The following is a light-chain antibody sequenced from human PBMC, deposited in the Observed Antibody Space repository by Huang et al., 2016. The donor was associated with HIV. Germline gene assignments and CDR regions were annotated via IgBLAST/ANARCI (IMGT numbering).Light chain of an antibody. CDR2: KRS. Sequence: DVLLTQSPLSLPVTLVQPPFITCKSKQSLVYGDGNIYLNWFLQRPGHSPRRLIYKRSNRDSGVPDRFSAGGSGTDFTLWISEVEAEDVGDYYCMQASHGAATFGQGTRVDIK. J-gene: IGKJ1*01. V-gene: IGKV2-30*01. CDR1: QSLVYGDGNIY. CDR3: MQASHGAAT.